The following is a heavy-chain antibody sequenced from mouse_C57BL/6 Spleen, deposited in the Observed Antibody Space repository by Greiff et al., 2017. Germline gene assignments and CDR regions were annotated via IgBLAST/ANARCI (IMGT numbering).Heavy chain of an antibody. D-gene: IGHD1-1*01. J-gene: IGHJ2*01. V-gene: IGHV1-81*01. CDR2: IYPRSGNT. Sequence: VQVVESGAELARPGASVKLSCKASGYTFTSYGISWVKQRPGQGLEWIGEIYPRSGNTYYNEKFKGKATLTADKSSSTAYMELRSLTSEDSAVYFCARSGGSSYFDYWGQGTTLTVSS. CDR3: ARSGGSSYFDY. CDR1: GYTFTSYG.